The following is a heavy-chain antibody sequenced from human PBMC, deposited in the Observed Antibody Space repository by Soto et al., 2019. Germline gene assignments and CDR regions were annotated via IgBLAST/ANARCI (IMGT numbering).Heavy chain of an antibody. J-gene: IGHJ4*02. CDR3: ARVRYSGSYYGFDYFDY. V-gene: IGHV1-18*01. D-gene: IGHD1-26*01. CDR1: GYTFTSYG. CDR2: ISAYNGNT. Sequence: QVQLVQSGAEGKKPGSSVKVSCKASGYTFTSYGISWVRQAPGQGLEWMGRISAYNGNTNYAQKLQGRVTMTTDTSTSTAYMELRSLRSDDTAVYYCARVRYSGSYYGFDYFDYWGQGTLVTVSS.